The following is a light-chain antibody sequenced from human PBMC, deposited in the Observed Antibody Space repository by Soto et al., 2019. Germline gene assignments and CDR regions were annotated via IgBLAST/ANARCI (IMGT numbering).Light chain of an antibody. CDR3: HQYGGPPPFT. CDR2: GAS. J-gene: IGKJ3*01. Sequence: EIVLTQSPGTLSLSPGERATLSCRASQSVTSTYLAWYQQRPGQTPRLLIYGASSRATDIPDRFSGSGSGTDFTLIISRLEPEDFAVYYCHQYGGPPPFTFGPGTKVDIK. CDR1: QSVTSTY. V-gene: IGKV3-20*01.